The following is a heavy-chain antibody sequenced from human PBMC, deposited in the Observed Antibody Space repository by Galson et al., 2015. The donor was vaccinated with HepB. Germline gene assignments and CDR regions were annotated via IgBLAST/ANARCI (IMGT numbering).Heavy chain of an antibody. Sequence: SLRLSCAASGFTVSSNYMSWVRQAPGKGLEWVSVIYSGGSTYYADSVKGRFTISRDNSKNTLYLQMNSLRAEDTAVYYCARAYYYDSSGYYYFDYWGQGTLVTVSS. CDR2: IYSGGST. J-gene: IGHJ4*02. CDR1: GFTVSSNY. CDR3: ARAYYYDSSGYYYFDY. D-gene: IGHD3-22*01. V-gene: IGHV3-66*01.